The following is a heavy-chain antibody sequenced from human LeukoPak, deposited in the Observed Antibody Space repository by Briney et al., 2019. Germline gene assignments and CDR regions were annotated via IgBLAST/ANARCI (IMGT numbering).Heavy chain of an antibody. J-gene: IGHJ3*02. V-gene: IGHV3-30*04. D-gene: IGHD4-17*01. CDR2: ISYDGSNK. CDR3: ARSCDYVDWYDAFDI. Sequence: PGGSLRLSCAASGFTFSSYAMHWVRQAPGKGLEWVAVISYDGSNKYYADSVKGRFTISRDNSKNTLYLQMNSLRAEDTAVYYCARSCDYVDWYDAFDIWGQGTMVTVSS. CDR1: GFTFSSYA.